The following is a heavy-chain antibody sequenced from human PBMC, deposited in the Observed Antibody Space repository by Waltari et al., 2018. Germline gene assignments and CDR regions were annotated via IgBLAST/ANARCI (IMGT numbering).Heavy chain of an antibody. CDR2: ISGSGSIT. CDR1: GFIFSTYA. CDR3: AKDEARFDH. V-gene: IGHV3-23*04. Sequence: EVQLVESGGGLVQPGGSLRLSCAASGFIFSTYAMTWVRQAPGKGLEWVSAISGSGSITYYADSVKGRFTISRDNSKNTFYLHMNSLRAEDTAIYYCAKDEARFDHWVQGTVVTVSS. J-gene: IGHJ4*02.